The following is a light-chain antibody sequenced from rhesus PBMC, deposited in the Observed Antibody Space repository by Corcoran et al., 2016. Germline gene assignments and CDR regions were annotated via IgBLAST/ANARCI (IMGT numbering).Light chain of an antibody. Sequence: DIQMTQSPSSLSASVGDRVTITCRASQGISNWLAWYHQKPGKAPKLLLYRASNLETGVPSRFSGSGSGTDFTLTISSLQPEDIATYYCQQHDNSPRTFGQGTKVEIK. CDR1: QGISNW. CDR3: QQHDNSPRT. CDR2: RAS. V-gene: IGKV1-69*01. J-gene: IGKJ1*01.